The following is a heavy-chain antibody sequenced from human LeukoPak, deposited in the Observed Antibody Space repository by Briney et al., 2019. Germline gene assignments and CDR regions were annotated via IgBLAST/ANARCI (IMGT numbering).Heavy chain of an antibody. CDR3: ARFTPQGYGWGGYNRFDP. CDR2: IYYSGST. J-gene: IGHJ5*02. D-gene: IGHD3-16*01. CDR1: GGSISSSSYY. V-gene: IGHV4-39*07. Sequence: SETLSLTCTVSGGSISSSSYYWGWIRQPPGKGLEWIGSIYYSGSTYYNPSLKSRVTISVDTSKNQFSLNLTSVTAADTAVYYCARFTPQGYGWGGYNRFDPWGQGTLVTVSS.